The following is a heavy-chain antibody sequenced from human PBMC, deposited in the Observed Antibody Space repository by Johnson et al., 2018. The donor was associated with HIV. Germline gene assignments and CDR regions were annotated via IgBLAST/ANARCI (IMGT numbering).Heavy chain of an antibody. J-gene: IGHJ3*02. D-gene: IGHD3-9*01. CDR2: IKWSGGST. V-gene: IGHV3-20*04. Sequence: QLVESGGGVVRPGGSLRLSCAAAGFTFADYGMSWVRQGPGTRLAWVSGIKWSGGSTGYADSVQGRFTIPRDNAKNSLYLQMSSLRADDTAVYYCAKDLRVFDWFNAYDAFDIWGQGTMVTVSS. CDR1: GFTFADYG. CDR3: AKDLRVFDWFNAYDAFDI.